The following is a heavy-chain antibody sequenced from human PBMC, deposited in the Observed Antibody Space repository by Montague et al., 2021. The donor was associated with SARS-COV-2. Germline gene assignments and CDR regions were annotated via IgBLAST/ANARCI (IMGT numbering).Heavy chain of an antibody. V-gene: IGHV3-30*04. CDR1: GFTVSSFA. Sequence: SLRLSCAASGFTVSSFAVHWVRQAPGKGLEWVAVISYDGSDQYYLYSXXVLFTISRDNSKNTLYLQMNSLRAEDTAVYYCARDVYSSSWFARPDNWGQGTLVTVSS. CDR3: ARDVYSSSWFARPDN. J-gene: IGHJ4*02. D-gene: IGHD6-13*01. CDR2: ISYDGSDQ.